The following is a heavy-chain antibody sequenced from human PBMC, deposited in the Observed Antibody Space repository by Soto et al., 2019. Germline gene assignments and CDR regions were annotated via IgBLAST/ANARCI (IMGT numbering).Heavy chain of an antibody. V-gene: IGHV1-2*04. CDR2: INPNSGGT. J-gene: IGHJ3*02. CDR1: GYTFTGYY. CDR3: ARGGAPHRSSPRNDSSGLDAFDI. D-gene: IGHD3-22*01. Sequence: ASVKVSCKASGYTFTGYYMHWVRQAPGQGLEWMGWINPNSGGTNYAQKFQGWVTMTRDTSISTAYMELSRLRSDDTAAYYCARGGAPHRSSPRNDSSGLDAFDIWGQGTMVTVSS.